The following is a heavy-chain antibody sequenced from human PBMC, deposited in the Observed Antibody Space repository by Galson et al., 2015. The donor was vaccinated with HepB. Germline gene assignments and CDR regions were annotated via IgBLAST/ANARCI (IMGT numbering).Heavy chain of an antibody. Sequence: SVKVSFKASGYIFNTYYIHWVRQAPGQGPEWVGMIHPSGGRTTYAQRFQGRFTMTRDTSTSTVYMELSSLRSEDAAMYYCARGAYCSGGSCSYPPPPWVDPWGQGTLVTVSS. CDR1: GYIFNTYY. CDR3: ARGAYCSGGSCSYPPPPWVDP. J-gene: IGHJ5*02. D-gene: IGHD2-15*01. V-gene: IGHV1-46*02. CDR2: IHPSGGRT.